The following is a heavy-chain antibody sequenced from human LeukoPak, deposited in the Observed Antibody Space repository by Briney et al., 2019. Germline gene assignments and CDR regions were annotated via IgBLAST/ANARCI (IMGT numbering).Heavy chain of an antibody. CDR2: IYYSGST. J-gene: IGHJ4*02. Sequence: PSETLSLACTVSGGSISSNSYYWGWIRQPPGKGLEWIGSIYYSGSTYYNPSLKSRVTISVDTSKNQFSLKLSSVTAADTAVYYCASRPRFLEWLLDYWGQGTLVTVSS. V-gene: IGHV4-39*01. D-gene: IGHD3-3*01. CDR3: ASRPRFLEWLLDY. CDR1: GGSISSNSYY.